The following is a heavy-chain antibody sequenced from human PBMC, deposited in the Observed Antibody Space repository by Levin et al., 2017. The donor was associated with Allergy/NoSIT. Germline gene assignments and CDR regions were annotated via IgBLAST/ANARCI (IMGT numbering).Heavy chain of an antibody. Sequence: PGGSLRLSCTVSGGSISSYYWSWIRQPPGKGLEWIGYIYYSGSTNYNPSLKSRVTISLDTSKNQLSLKLTSVAAADTAVYYCARDRTQRSRGTTYYYGMDVWGQGTTVTVSS. V-gene: IGHV4-59*01. CDR3: ARDRTQRSRGTTYYYGMDV. CDR2: IYYSGST. J-gene: IGHJ6*02. CDR1: GGSISSYY. D-gene: IGHD1-1*01.